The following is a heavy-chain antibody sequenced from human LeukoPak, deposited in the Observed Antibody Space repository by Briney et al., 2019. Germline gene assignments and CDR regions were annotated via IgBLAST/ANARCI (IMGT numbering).Heavy chain of an antibody. J-gene: IGHJ4*02. V-gene: IGHV3-30*18. CDR2: ISYDGSNK. CDR3: AKDSYDRSGYYYYYFAY. CDR1: GFSLSNYA. Sequence: GRSLRLSCAASGFSLSNYAMHWVRQAPGKGLEWVAVISYDGSNKYYADSVKGRFTISRDNSKNTLYLQMNSLRAGDTAVYYCAKDSYDRSGYYYYYFAYWGQGTQVTVSS. D-gene: IGHD3-22*01.